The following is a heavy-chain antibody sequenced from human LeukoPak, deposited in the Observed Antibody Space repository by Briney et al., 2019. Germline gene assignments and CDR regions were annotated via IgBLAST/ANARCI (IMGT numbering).Heavy chain of an antibody. J-gene: IGHJ3*02. CDR3: AKGGSPGYNYNAFDM. D-gene: IGHD3-9*01. CDR1: GLTFSIFE. CDR2: ISSSGNIK. Sequence: PGGSLRLSCVASGLTFSIFEMNWVRLAPGKGLEWVAFISSSGNIKLYADSVRGRFTISRDNAKTSLYLHMSSLRAEDTAVYYCAKGGSPGYNYNAFDMWGQGTVVAVS. V-gene: IGHV3-48*03.